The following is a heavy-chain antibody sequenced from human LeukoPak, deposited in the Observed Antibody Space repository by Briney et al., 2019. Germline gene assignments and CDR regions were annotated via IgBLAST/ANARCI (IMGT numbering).Heavy chain of an antibody. CDR3: ARHYYDSSGHYSL. J-gene: IGHJ4*02. CDR2: ISSSGSTI. CDR1: GFTFSSYA. Sequence: PGGSLRLSCAASGFTFSSYAMSWVRQAPGKGLEWVSYISSSGSTIYYADSVKGRFTISRDNAKNSLYLQMNSLRAEDTAVYYCARHYYDSSGHYSLWGQGTLVTVSS. D-gene: IGHD3-22*01. V-gene: IGHV3-48*03.